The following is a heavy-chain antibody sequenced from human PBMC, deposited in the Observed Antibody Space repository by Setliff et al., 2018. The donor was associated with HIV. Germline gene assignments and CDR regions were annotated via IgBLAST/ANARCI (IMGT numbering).Heavy chain of an antibody. D-gene: IGHD1-26*01. J-gene: IGHJ4*02. CDR2: INQDGSKK. CDR3: ARDSGTTMGASGPGY. V-gene: IGHV3-7*01. Sequence: PGESLKISCAASGFTFSNYWIIWVRQAPGKGLEWVANINQDGSKKYYVDSVKGRFTISRDNAKNSLYLQMNSLTADDTAVYYCARDSGTTMGASGPGYWGQGTLVTVSS. CDR1: GFTFSNYW.